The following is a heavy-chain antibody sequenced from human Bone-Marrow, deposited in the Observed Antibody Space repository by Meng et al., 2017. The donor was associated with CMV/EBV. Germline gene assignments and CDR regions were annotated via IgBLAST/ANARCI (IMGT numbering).Heavy chain of an antibody. CDR1: GFTFSSYE. D-gene: IGHD3-10*01. CDR2: ISSRGNTI. V-gene: IGHV3-48*03. Sequence: GESLKISCAASGFTFSSYEMNWVRQAPGKGLEWVSYISSRGNTIYYTDSVKGRFTISRDNTKNSLYLQMNNLRAEDTAVYCCARENWFGELSPDAFDIWGQGTMVTVSS. CDR3: ARENWFGELSPDAFDI. J-gene: IGHJ3*02.